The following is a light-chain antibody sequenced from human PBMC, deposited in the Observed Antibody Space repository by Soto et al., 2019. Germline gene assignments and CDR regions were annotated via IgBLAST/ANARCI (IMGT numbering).Light chain of an antibody. CDR2: GAS. Sequence: EIVMTQSPATLSVSPGERATPSCRASQSVSSNLAWYKQKHGQAPRLLIYGASTRATGIPARFSGSGSGTEFTLTISSLQSEDFAVYYCQQYDNWPPITFGQGTRLEIK. CDR3: QQYDNWPPIT. V-gene: IGKV3-15*01. CDR1: QSVSSN. J-gene: IGKJ5*01.